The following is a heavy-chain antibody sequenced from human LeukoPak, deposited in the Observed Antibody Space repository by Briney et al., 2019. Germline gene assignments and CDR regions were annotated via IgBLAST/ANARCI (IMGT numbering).Heavy chain of an antibody. D-gene: IGHD6-19*01. Sequence: SETLSLTCAVYGGSFSGYYWSWIRLPPGKGLEWIGEINHSGSTNYNPSLKSRVTISVDTSKNQFSLKLSSVTAADTAVYYCARVRQWLVKNYPYMDVWGKGTTVTVSS. CDR1: GGSFSGYY. J-gene: IGHJ6*03. CDR3: ARVRQWLVKNYPYMDV. V-gene: IGHV4-34*01. CDR2: INHSGST.